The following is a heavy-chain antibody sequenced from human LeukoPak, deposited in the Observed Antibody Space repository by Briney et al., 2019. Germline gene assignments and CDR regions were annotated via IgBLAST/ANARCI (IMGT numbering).Heavy chain of an antibody. J-gene: IGHJ5*02. V-gene: IGHV3-23*01. D-gene: IGHD6-19*01. Sequence: GGSLRLSCAASGFTFSSYAMSWVRQAPGKGLEWVSAISGSGGSTYYADSVKGRFTISRDNSKNTLYLQMNSLRAEDTAVYYCAKDVAVAGKVGDTGRWFDPWGQGTLVTVSS. CDR1: GFTFSSYA. CDR3: AKDVAVAGKVGDTGRWFDP. CDR2: ISGSGGST.